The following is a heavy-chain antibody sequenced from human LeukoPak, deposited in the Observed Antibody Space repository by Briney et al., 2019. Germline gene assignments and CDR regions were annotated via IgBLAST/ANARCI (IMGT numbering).Heavy chain of an antibody. Sequence: SETLSLTCAVYGGSFSGYYWSWIRQPPGKGLEWIGEINHSGSTNYNPSLKSRVTISVDTSKNQFSLKLSSVTAADTAVYYCARASPSRSFDYWGQGTLVTVSS. V-gene: IGHV4-34*01. CDR2: INHSGST. D-gene: IGHD6-13*01. J-gene: IGHJ4*02. CDR1: GGSFSGYY. CDR3: ARASPSRSFDY.